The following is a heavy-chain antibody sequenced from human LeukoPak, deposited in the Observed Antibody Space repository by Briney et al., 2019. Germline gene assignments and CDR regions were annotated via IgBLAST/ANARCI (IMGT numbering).Heavy chain of an antibody. CDR2: MNPNSGNT. D-gene: IGHD2-15*01. CDR3: ARGLAYCSGGSCSWFDP. V-gene: IGHV1-8*01. CDR1: GYTFTSCD. Sequence: ASVKVSCKASGYTFTSCDINWVRQATGQGLEWMGWMNPNSGNTGYAQKFQGRVTMTRNTSISTAYMELSSLRSEDTAVYYCARGLAYCSGGSCSWFDPWGQGTLVTVSS. J-gene: IGHJ5*02.